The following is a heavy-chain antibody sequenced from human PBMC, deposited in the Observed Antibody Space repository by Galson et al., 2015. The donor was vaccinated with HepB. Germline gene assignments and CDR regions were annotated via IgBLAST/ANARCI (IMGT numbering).Heavy chain of an antibody. J-gene: IGHJ4*02. Sequence: SLRLSCAASGFTFSSYAMHWVRQAPGKGLEWVAVISYDGSNKYYADSVKGRFTISRDNSKNTLYLQMNSLRAEDTAVYYCARDLLGGGSCSGGSCYELFDYWGQGTLVTVSS. D-gene: IGHD2-15*01. V-gene: IGHV3-30-3*01. CDR3: ARDLLGGGSCSGGSCYELFDY. CDR2: ISYDGSNK. CDR1: GFTFSSYA.